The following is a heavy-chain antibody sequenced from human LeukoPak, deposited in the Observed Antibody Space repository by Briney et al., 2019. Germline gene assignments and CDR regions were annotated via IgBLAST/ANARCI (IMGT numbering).Heavy chain of an antibody. CDR2: INHSGGT. V-gene: IGHV4-34*01. D-gene: IGHD6-13*01. Sequence: PSETLSLTCAVYGGSFSGYYWSWIRQPPGKGLEWIWEINHSGGTNYNPSLKSRVTISVDTSKNQFSLKLSSVTAADTAVYYCARAAAALPGVWGQGTLVTVSS. J-gene: IGHJ4*02. CDR1: GGSFSGYY. CDR3: ARAAAALPGV.